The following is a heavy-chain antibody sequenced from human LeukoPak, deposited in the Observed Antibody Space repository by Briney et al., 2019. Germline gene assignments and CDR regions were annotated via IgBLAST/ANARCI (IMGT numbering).Heavy chain of an antibody. V-gene: IGHV4-39*01. Sequence: SETLSLTCTVSGGSISSSSYSWGWIRQPPGKGLEWIGSIYYSGSTDYNPSLKSRVTISVDTSKNQFSLKRSSVTAADTAVYYCATLAVAGPFDYWGRGTLVTVSS. D-gene: IGHD6-19*01. CDR1: GGSISSSSYS. CDR2: IYYSGST. CDR3: ATLAVAGPFDY. J-gene: IGHJ4*02.